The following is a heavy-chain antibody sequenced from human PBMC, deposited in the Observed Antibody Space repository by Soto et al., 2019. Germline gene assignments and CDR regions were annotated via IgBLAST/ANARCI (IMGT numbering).Heavy chain of an antibody. CDR3: ARRARGNWAFDY. Sequence: EVHLVQSGAEMKKPGESLKISCEGSGYTFTNYWIGWVRQMPGKGLEWMGIIYPGDSDTRYSPSFQGQVTFSADKSTTSAYPQWSTTKDSENAIGFCARRARGNWAFDYWGQGTLVTVSS. V-gene: IGHV5-51*03. CDR1: GYTFTNYW. CDR2: IYPGDSDT. D-gene: IGHD3-16*01. J-gene: IGHJ4*02.